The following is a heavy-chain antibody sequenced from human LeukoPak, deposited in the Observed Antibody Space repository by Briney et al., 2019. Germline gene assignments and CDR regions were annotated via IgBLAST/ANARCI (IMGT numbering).Heavy chain of an antibody. D-gene: IGHD2-2*01. CDR1: GHTFTSYG. V-gene: IGHV1-18*01. CDR3: ARGHCSSTSCYRWVDY. J-gene: IGHJ4*02. CDR2: ISAYNGNT. Sequence: ASVKVSCKASGHTFTSYGISWVRQAPGQGLEWMGWISAYNGNTNYAQKFQGRVTMTTDTSTSTAYMELRSLRSDDTAVYYCARGHCSSTSCYRWVDYWGQGTLVTVSS.